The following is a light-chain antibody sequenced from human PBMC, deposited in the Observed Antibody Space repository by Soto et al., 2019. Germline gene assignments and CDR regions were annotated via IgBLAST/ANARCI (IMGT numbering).Light chain of an antibody. J-gene: IGLJ1*01. V-gene: IGLV2-14*01. CDR2: DVS. CDR1: SSDVGGYNY. Sequence: LAQPASVSGSPGQSITISCPGTSSDVGGYNYVSWYQQHPGKAPKLMIYDVSNRPSGVSNRFSGSKSGNTASLTISGLQAEDEADYYCSSYTSSSTRVFGTGTKVTVL. CDR3: SSYTSSSTRV.